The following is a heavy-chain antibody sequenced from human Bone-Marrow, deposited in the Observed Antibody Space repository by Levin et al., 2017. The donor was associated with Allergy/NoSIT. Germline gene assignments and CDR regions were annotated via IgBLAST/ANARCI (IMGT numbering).Heavy chain of an antibody. J-gene: IGHJ4*02. D-gene: IGHD5-18*01. CDR3: ARDLSDTTMVFYY. Sequence: GGSLRLSCTASGFTFSSHGMHWVRQAPGKGLEWVAVISDDGRDIFYADSVKGRFTISRDNFKSTLYLQMNSLRAEDRGVYYCARDLSDTTMVFYYWGQGTLVTVSS. V-gene: IGHV3-30*03. CDR2: ISDDGRDI. CDR1: GFTFSSHG.